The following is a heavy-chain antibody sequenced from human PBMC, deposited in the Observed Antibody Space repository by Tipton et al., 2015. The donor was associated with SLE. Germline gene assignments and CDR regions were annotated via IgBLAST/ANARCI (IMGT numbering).Heavy chain of an antibody. J-gene: IGHJ4*02. CDR1: GGSISSSSYY. V-gene: IGHV4-39*01. D-gene: IGHD3-16*01. Sequence: TLSLTCTVSGGSISSSSYYWGWIRQPPGKGLEWIGSIYYSGSTYYNPSLKSRVTISVDKSKNQFSLKLSSVTAADTAVYYCARTYARHGGYWGQGTLVTVSS. CDR2: IYYSGST. CDR3: ARTYARHGGY.